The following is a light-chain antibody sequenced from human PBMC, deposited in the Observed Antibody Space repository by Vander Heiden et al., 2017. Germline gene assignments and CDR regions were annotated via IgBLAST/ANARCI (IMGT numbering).Light chain of an antibody. CDR1: QSVSSK. CDR3: QQYNNWPTWT. J-gene: IGKJ1*01. CDR2: GAS. Sequence: EIVLTQSPATLSVSPGERATLFCRASQSVSSKLAWYQQTPGLAPRLLIHGASTRASGIPARFSGSGSGTDFTLTISSLQSEDFAVYYCQQYNNWPTWTFGPGTKVEVK. V-gene: IGKV3-15*01.